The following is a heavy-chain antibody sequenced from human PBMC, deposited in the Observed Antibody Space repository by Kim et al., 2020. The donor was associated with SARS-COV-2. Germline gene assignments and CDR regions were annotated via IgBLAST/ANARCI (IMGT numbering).Heavy chain of an antibody. D-gene: IGHD3-22*01. J-gene: IGHJ2*01. V-gene: IGHV4-38-2*02. CDR2: IYHSGST. CDR3: ASKDYYDSSGYYHWYFDL. Sequence: SETLSLTCTVSGYSISSGYYWGWIRQPPGKGLEWIGSIYHSGSTYYNPSLKSRVTISVDTSKNQFSLKLSSVTAADTAVYYCASKDYYDSSGYYHWYFDLWGRGTLVTVSS. CDR1: GYSISSGYY.